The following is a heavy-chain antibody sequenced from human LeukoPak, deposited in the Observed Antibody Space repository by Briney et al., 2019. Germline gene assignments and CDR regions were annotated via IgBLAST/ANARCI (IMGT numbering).Heavy chain of an antibody. D-gene: IGHD1-1*01. CDR1: GGTFSSYA. CDR2: IIPIFGTA. CDR3: ARERMYNWNVGLYYMDV. Sequence: SVKVSCKASGGTFSSYAITWVRQAPGQGLEWMGRIIPIFGTANYAQKFQGRVTITTDESTSTAYMELSTLRSDDTAVYYCARERMYNWNVGLYYMDVWGKGTTVTVSS. J-gene: IGHJ6*03. V-gene: IGHV1-69*05.